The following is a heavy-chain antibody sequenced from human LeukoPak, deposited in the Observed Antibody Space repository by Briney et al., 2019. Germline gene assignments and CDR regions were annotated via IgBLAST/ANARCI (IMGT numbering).Heavy chain of an antibody. Sequence: PGGSLRLSCAASGFTFSSYGMHWVRQAPGKGLEWVAVISYDGSNKYYADSVKGRFTISRDNSKNTLYLQMNSPRAEDTAVYYCAKDTRYCSSTSCYTGYYYYYGMDVWGQGTTVTVSS. CDR3: AKDTRYCSSTSCYTGYYYYYGMDV. V-gene: IGHV3-30*18. J-gene: IGHJ6*02. CDR1: GFTFSSYG. CDR2: ISYDGSNK. D-gene: IGHD2-2*02.